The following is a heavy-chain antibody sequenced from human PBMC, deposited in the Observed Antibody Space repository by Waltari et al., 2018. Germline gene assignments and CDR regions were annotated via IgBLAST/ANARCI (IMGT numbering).Heavy chain of an antibody. CDR2: INHSGST. CDR1: GGSFSGYY. V-gene: IGHV4-34*01. J-gene: IGHJ6*02. D-gene: IGHD2-8*01. Sequence: QVHLQQWGAGLLKPSETLSLTCGVYGGSFSGYYWSWIRQPPGKGLEWIGEINHSGSTNHNPCLKSRVTMSVDTSKSQFSLKLSSVTAADTAVYYCARGRCISTWFCQYYGVDVWGQGATVIVSS. CDR3: ARGRCISTWFCQYYGVDV.